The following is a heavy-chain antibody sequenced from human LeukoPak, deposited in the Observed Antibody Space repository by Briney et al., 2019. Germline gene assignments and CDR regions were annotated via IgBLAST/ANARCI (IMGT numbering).Heavy chain of an antibody. V-gene: IGHV4-4*07. CDR3: ARGSIRGSNYYYYMDV. CDR1: GASINNYY. CDR2: IHTSGST. D-gene: IGHD3-10*01. J-gene: IGHJ6*03. Sequence: SETLSLTCTVSGASINNYYWSWIRQPAGKGLEWIGRIHTSGSTNYNPSLKSRLTMSIDTSKNQISLKVRSVTAADTAVYYCARGSIRGSNYYYYMDVWGKGTTVTISS.